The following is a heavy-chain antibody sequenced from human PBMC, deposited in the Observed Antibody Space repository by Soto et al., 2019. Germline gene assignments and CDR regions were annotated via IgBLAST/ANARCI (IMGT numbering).Heavy chain of an antibody. J-gene: IGHJ4*02. Sequence: GGSLRLSCAASGFTFSSYWMSWVRQAPGKGLEWVANIKQDGSEKYYVDSVKGRFTISRDNAKNSLYLQMNSLRAEDTAVYYCARDPTTVVTPEYFDYWGQGPLVTVSS. CDR3: ARDPTTVVTPEYFDY. D-gene: IGHD4-17*01. CDR2: IKQDGSEK. V-gene: IGHV3-7*01. CDR1: GFTFSSYW.